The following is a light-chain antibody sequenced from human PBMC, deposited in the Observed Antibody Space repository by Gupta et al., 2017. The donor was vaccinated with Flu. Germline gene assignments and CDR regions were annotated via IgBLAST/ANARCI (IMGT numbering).Light chain of an antibody. Sequence: EIVLTQSPATLSLSPGERATLSCGASQSVNSIYFAWYQQKPGLAPRLLIYDASSRPTGTPDRFSGSGSGTDFTLTISRLEPEDFAVYYCQHYGTSHSITFGQGTRLEMK. CDR3: QHYGTSHSIT. CDR2: DAS. J-gene: IGKJ5*01. CDR1: QSVNSIY. V-gene: IGKV3D-20*01.